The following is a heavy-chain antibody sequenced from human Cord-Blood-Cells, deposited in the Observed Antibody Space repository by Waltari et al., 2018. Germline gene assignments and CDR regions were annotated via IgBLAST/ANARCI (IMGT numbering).Heavy chain of an antibody. J-gene: IGHJ3*02. CDR1: GGSISSSSYY. Sequence: QLQLQESGPGLVKPSETLSLTCTVSGGSISSSSYYWGWIRQPPGKGLEWIGSIYYRGSTYYNPSLKSRVTISVDTSKNQFSLKLSSVTAADTAVYYCARRADDAFDIWGQGTMVTVSS. D-gene: IGHD1-26*01. V-gene: IGHV4-39*01. CDR2: IYYRGST. CDR3: ARRADDAFDI.